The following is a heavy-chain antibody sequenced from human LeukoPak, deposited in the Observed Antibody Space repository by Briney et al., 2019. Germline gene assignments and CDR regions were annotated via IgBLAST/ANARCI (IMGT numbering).Heavy chain of an antibody. CDR2: ISGSGGST. CDR3: ASALLWFGELNDAFDI. CDR1: RFTFSSYA. J-gene: IGHJ3*02. V-gene: IGHV3-23*01. D-gene: IGHD3-10*01. Sequence: GGSLRLSCAASRFTFSSYAMSWVRQAPGKGLEWVSAISGSGGSTYYADSVKGRFTISRDNSKNTLYLQMNSLRAEDTAVYYYASALLWFGELNDAFDIWGQGTMVTVSS.